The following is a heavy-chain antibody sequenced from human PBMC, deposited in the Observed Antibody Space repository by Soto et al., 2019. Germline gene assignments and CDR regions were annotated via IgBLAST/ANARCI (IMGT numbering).Heavy chain of an antibody. Sequence: VASVKVSCKASGYTFTGYYMHWVRQAPGQGLEWMGWINPNSGGTNYAQKFQGWVTMTRDTSISTAYMELSRLRSDDTAVYYCARDLSSLLWFGESSSGYYGMDVWGQGTTVTVAS. D-gene: IGHD3-10*01. J-gene: IGHJ6*02. V-gene: IGHV1-2*04. CDR2: INPNSGGT. CDR1: GYTFTGYY. CDR3: ARDLSSLLWFGESSSGYYGMDV.